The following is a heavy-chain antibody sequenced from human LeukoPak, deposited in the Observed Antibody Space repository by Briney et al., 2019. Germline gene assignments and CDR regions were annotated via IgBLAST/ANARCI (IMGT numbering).Heavy chain of an antibody. V-gene: IGHV3-21*01. CDR1: GFTFSSYS. D-gene: IGHD2-21*02. J-gene: IGHJ1*01. Sequence: GGSLRLSCAASGFTFSSYSMNWVRQAPGKGLEWVSSISSSSSYIYYADSVKGRFTISRDNAKNSLYLQMNSLRAEDTAVYYCAQSHIVVVTSPAEYFQHWGQGALVTVSS. CDR3: AQSHIVVVTSPAEYFQH. CDR2: ISSSSSYI.